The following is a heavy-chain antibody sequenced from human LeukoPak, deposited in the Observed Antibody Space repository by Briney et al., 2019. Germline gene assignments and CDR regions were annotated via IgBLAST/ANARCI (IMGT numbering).Heavy chain of an antibody. CDR3: ARHAYSNKDDFWSGYSYVYYYYYGMDV. J-gene: IGHJ6*02. CDR1: GGSISSSSYY. CDR2: IYYSGST. V-gene: IGHV4-39*01. Sequence: SSETLSLTCTVSGGSISSSSYYWGWIRQPPGKGLEWIGSIYYSGSTYYNPSLKSRVTISVDTSKNQFSLKLSSVTAADTAVYYCARHAYSNKDDFWSGYSYVYYYYYGMDVWGQGTTVTVSS. D-gene: IGHD3-3*01.